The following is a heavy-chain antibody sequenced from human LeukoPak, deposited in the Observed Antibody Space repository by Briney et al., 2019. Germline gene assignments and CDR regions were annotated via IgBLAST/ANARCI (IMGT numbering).Heavy chain of an antibody. CDR1: GYTFTSYA. CDR2: INTNTGNP. J-gene: IGHJ4*02. Sequence: ASVKVSCTASGYTFTSYAMNWVRQAPGQGLEWMGWINTNTGNPTYAQGFTGRFVFSLDTSVSTAYLQISSLKAEDTAVCYCAREGPVGGYYDSSGSFDYWGQGTLVTVSS. CDR3: AREGPVGGYYDSSGSFDY. D-gene: IGHD3-22*01. V-gene: IGHV7-4-1*02.